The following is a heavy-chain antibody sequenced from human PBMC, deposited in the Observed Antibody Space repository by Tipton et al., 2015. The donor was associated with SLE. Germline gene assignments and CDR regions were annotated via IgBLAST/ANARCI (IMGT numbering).Heavy chain of an antibody. CDR1: GFTFSTYW. Sequence: GSLRLSCAASGFTFSTYWMHWVRQVPGKGLEWVSAATDGGSGTAYADSVRGRFTISRDNAKNTFYLQMNSLRAEDTALYYCAKDPNGDYVGGFDIWGQGTVVTVSS. CDR3: AKDPNGDYVGGFDI. J-gene: IGHJ3*02. D-gene: IGHD4-17*01. V-gene: IGHV3-23*01. CDR2: ATDGGSGT.